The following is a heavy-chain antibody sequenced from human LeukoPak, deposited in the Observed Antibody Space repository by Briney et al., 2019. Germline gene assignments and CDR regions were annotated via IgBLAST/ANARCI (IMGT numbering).Heavy chain of an antibody. CDR3: AKDISGWYVPEY. V-gene: IGHV3-23*01. Sequence: GGSPRLSCAASGFIFSSYAMSWVRQAPGKGLEWVSAISGSGGTTYYADFVKGRFTISRDNSKNTLYLQVNSLRAEDTAVYYCAKDISGWYVPEYWGQGTLVTVSS. CDR2: ISGSGGTT. J-gene: IGHJ4*02. CDR1: GFIFSSYA. D-gene: IGHD6-19*01.